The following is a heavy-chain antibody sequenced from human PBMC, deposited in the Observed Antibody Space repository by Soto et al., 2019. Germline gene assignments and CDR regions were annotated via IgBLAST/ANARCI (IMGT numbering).Heavy chain of an antibody. CDR3: ASAWAVTAIPHYLDY. CDR2: ITSGSGTI. D-gene: IGHD2-21*02. Sequence: EVQLVESGGGLVQPGGSLRLSCAASGFTFSSYSMNWVRQAPGKGLEWVSYITSGSGTIYYADSVKGRFTISRDNTKNSLYLQMNSLSAEDTAVYYCASAWAVTAIPHYLDYWGQGTLVTVSS. CDR1: GFTFSSYS. V-gene: IGHV3-48*01. J-gene: IGHJ4*02.